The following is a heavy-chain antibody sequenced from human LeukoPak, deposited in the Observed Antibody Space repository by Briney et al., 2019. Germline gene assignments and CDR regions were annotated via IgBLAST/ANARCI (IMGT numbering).Heavy chain of an antibody. CDR2: VDPEDGET. CDR3: ATSRKHCSSTSCYVVDY. J-gene: IGHJ4*02. CDR1: GYTFTVYY. V-gene: IGHV1-69-2*01. D-gene: IGHD2-2*01. Sequence: ASVKVSCKVSGYTFTVYYMRWVQQAPGKGLEWMGLVDPEDGETIYAEKFQGRVTITADTSTDTAYMELSSLTSEDTAVYYCATSRKHCSSTSCYVVDYWGQGTLVSVSS.